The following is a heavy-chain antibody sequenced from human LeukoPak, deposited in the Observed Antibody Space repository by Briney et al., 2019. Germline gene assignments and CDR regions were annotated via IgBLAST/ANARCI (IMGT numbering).Heavy chain of an antibody. V-gene: IGHV3-30*02. J-gene: IGHJ4*02. CDR1: GFTFSSYG. CDR2: IRYDGSNK. Sequence: PGGSLRLSCAASGFTFSSYGMHWVRQAPGKGLEWVAFIRYDGSNKYYADSVKGRFTISRDNSKNMLYLQMNSLKAKDTAVYYCANGEPAAETLGNFDYWGQGTLVTVSS. D-gene: IGHD2-2*01. CDR3: ANGEPAAETLGNFDY.